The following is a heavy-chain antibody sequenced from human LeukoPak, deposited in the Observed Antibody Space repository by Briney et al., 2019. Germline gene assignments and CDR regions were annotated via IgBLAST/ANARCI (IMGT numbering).Heavy chain of an antibody. J-gene: IGHJ4*02. CDR3: ARGLYNYDSSALDY. CDR2: INHSGST. Sequence: SETLSLTCAVYGGSFSGYYWSWIRHPPGKGLEWIGEINHSGSTNYNPSLKSRVTISVDTSKNQFSLKLSSVTAADTAVYYCARGLYNYDSSALDYWGQGTLVTVSS. V-gene: IGHV4-34*01. CDR1: GGSFSGYY. D-gene: IGHD3-22*01.